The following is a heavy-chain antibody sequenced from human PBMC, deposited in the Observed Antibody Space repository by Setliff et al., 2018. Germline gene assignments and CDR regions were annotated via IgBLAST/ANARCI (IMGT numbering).Heavy chain of an antibody. V-gene: IGHV4-61*05. J-gene: IGHJ5*02. Sequence: SETLSLTCTVPGGSISSISYYWGWIRQPPGKGLEWIGHVYYSGAANYNPSLKSRVTISIDTSKNQFSLRLSSVTAADTAVYYCARAHTWSLPNDNSGYPGWFDPWGQGTLVTVSS. CDR1: GGSISSISYY. CDR2: VYYSGAA. CDR3: ARAHTWSLPNDNSGYPGWFDP. D-gene: IGHD3-22*01.